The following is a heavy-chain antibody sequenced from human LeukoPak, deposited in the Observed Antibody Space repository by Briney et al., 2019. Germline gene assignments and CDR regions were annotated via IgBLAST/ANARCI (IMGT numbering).Heavy chain of an antibody. Sequence: SETLSLTCTVSGGSISSSSYYWGWIRQPPGKGLEWIGSIYYSGSTYYNPSLKSRVTISVDTSKNQFSLKLSSVTAADTAVYYCARGGPSEHYGYYYYMDVWGKGTTVTISS. D-gene: IGHD3-16*01. J-gene: IGHJ6*03. V-gene: IGHV4-39*07. CDR2: IYYSGST. CDR3: ARGGPSEHYGYYYYMDV. CDR1: GGSISSSSYY.